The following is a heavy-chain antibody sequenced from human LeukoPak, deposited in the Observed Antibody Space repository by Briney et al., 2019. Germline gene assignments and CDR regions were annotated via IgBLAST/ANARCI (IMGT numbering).Heavy chain of an antibody. Sequence: GGSLRLSCAASGFSFSTYSMNWVRQAPGKGLEWVSCITSGNAIYYADSVKGRFTISRDNAENSLSLQMNSLRAEDTALYYCARGRDNQPTNNIFDYWGQGTLVTVSS. CDR3: ARGRDNQPTNNIFDY. CDR1: GFSFSTYS. D-gene: IGHD1/OR15-1a*01. CDR2: ITSGNAI. J-gene: IGHJ4*01. V-gene: IGHV3-48*04.